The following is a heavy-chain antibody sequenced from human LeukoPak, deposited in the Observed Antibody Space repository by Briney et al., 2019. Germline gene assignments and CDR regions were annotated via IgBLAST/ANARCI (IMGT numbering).Heavy chain of an antibody. J-gene: IGHJ2*01. V-gene: IGHV4-59*08. CDR1: GGSISSYY. Sequence: PSETLSLTCTVSGGSISSYYWSWIRQPPGKGLEWIGYIYYSGSTNYNPSLKSRVTISVDTSKNQFSLKLSSVTAADTAVYYCARPAAAGNSGYFDLWGRGTLVTVSS. D-gene: IGHD6-13*01. CDR3: ARPAAAGNSGYFDL. CDR2: IYYSGST.